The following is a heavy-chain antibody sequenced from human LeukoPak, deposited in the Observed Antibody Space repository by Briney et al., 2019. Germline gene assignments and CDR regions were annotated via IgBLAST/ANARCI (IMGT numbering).Heavy chain of an antibody. J-gene: IGHJ5*02. CDR3: VAERYSDGCCWFDP. CDR1: GFTFSSST. CDR2: IGLGSGDT. V-gene: IGHV1-58*01. D-gene: IGHD6-25*01. Sequence: GASVKDSCKTSGFTFSSSTVQWVRQARGQRLEWLGWIGLGSGDTKYAQRVQERLTLTRDMSTNTAYMELSSLRSEDTAVYYCVAERYSDGCCWFDPWGQGTLVTVSS.